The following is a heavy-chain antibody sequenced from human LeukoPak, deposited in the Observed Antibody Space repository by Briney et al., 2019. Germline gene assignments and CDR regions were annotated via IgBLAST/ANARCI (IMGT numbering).Heavy chain of an antibody. V-gene: IGHV4-34*01. J-gene: IGHJ2*01. Sequence: SETLSLTCAVYGGSFSGYYWSWIRQPPGKGLEWIGEIYHSGSTNYNPSLKSRVTISVDTSKNQFSLKLSSVTAADTAVYYCARVPSPGGDWFFDLWGRGTLVTVSS. CDR2: IYHSGST. D-gene: IGHD3-10*01. CDR1: GGSFSGYY. CDR3: ARVPSPGGDWFFDL.